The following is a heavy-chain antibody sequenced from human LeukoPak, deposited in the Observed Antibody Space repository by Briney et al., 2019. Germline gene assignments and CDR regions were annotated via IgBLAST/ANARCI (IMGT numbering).Heavy chain of an antibody. CDR2: IYYSGST. CDR3: ARLEGYGDPNWFDP. D-gene: IGHD4-17*01. V-gene: IGHV4-39*01. Sequence: SETLSLTCSGGSISSGSYYWGWIRQPPGKGLEFIGSIYYSGSTYYSPSLKSRVTISVDTSKNQFSLKLSSVTAADTAVYYCARLEGYGDPNWFDPWGQGTLVTVSS. CDR1: GGSISSGSYY. J-gene: IGHJ5*02.